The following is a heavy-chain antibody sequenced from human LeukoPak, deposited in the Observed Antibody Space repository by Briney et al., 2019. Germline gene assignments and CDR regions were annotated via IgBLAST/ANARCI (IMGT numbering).Heavy chain of an antibody. CDR1: GGSISSGSYY. CDR2: IYTSGST. V-gene: IGHV4-61*02. Sequence: SETLSLTCTVSGGSISSGSYYWSWIRQPAGKGLEWIGRIYTSGSTNYNPSLKSRVTISVDASKNQFSLKLSSVTAADTAVYYCARDGRFPPEVLPRYFDYWGQGTLVTVSS. D-gene: IGHD1-26*01. J-gene: IGHJ4*02. CDR3: ARDGRFPPEVLPRYFDY.